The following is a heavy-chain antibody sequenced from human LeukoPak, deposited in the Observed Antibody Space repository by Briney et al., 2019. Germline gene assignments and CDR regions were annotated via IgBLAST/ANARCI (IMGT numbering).Heavy chain of an antibody. Sequence: SETLSLTCTVSGYSISSGYYWGWIRQPPGKGLEWIGSIYHSGSTFYNPSLKSRVTMSVDTSKNQFSLRLSSVTAADTAVYFCARDQGLLWIGESYGMDVWGQGTTATVSS. CDR2: IYHSGST. D-gene: IGHD3-10*01. CDR1: GYSISSGYY. CDR3: ARDQGLLWIGESYGMDV. V-gene: IGHV4-38-2*02. J-gene: IGHJ6*02.